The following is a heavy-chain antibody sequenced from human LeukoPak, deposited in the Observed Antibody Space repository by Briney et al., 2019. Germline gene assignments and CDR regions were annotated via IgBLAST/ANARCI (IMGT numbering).Heavy chain of an antibody. D-gene: IGHD6-19*01. CDR1: GGSFSGYY. J-gene: IGHJ5*02. V-gene: IGHV4-34*01. CDR3: ARRAVIAVAGTNWFDP. CDR2: INHSGST. Sequence: SETLSLTCAVYGGSFSGYYWSWIRQPPGKGLERIGEINHSGSTNYNPSLKSRVTISVDTSKNQFSLKLSSVTAADTAVYYCARRAVIAVAGTNWFDPWGQGTLVTVSS.